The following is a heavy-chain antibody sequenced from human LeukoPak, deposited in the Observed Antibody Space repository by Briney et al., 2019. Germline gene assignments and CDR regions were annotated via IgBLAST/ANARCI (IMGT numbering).Heavy chain of an antibody. J-gene: IGHJ4*02. CDR2: ISGSGGST. Sequence: GGSLRLSCAASGFTFSSYAMSWVRQAPGKGLEWVSAISGSGGSTYYADSVKGRFTISRDNSKNTLYLQMNSLRAEDMAVYYCARDYADYVGYFFFDYWGQGTLVTVSS. CDR1: GFTFSSYA. V-gene: IGHV3-23*01. CDR3: ARDYADYVGYFFFDY. D-gene: IGHD4-17*01.